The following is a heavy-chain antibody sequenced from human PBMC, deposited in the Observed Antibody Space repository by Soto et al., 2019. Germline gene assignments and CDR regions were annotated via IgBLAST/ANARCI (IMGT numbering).Heavy chain of an antibody. D-gene: IGHD3-22*01. CDR1: GGTFSSYA. CDR3: ASHNYYDSSGYDYDYYYGMDV. CDR2: IIPIFGTA. Sequence: SVKVSCKASGGTFSSYAISWVRQAPGQGLEWMGGIIPIFGTANYAQKFKGRVTITADESTSTAYMELSSLRSEDTAVYYCASHNYYDSSGYDYDYYYGMDVWG. V-gene: IGHV1-69*13. J-gene: IGHJ6*02.